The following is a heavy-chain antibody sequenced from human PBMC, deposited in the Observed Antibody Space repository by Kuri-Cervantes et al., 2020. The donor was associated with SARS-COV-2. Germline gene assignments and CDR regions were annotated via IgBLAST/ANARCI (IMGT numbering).Heavy chain of an antibody. V-gene: IGHV3-11*01. CDR1: GFTFSDYY. D-gene: IGHD2-2*01. J-gene: IGHJ6*02. CDR2: ISSSGSTI. CDR3: ARAPPPASPRGGMDV. Sequence: GGSLRLSCAASGFTFSDYYMSWVRQAPGKGLEWVSYISSSGSTIYYADSVKGRFTISRDNAKNSLYLQMNSLRAEDTAVYYCARAPPPASPRGGMDVWGQGTTVTVSS.